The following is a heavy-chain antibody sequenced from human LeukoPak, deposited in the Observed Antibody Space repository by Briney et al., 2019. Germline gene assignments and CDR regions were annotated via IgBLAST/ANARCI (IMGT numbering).Heavy chain of an antibody. CDR1: GFTFTSYG. CDR2: ISVYNGNT. Sequence: AASVKVSCKASGFTFTSYGISWVRQAPGQGLEWMGWISVYNGNTSNVQKLQGRVTMTTDTSTSTAYMELRSLRSDDTAVYYCARAHTTALDYWGQGTLVTVSS. D-gene: IGHD4-11*01. J-gene: IGHJ4*02. V-gene: IGHV1-18*01. CDR3: ARAHTTALDY.